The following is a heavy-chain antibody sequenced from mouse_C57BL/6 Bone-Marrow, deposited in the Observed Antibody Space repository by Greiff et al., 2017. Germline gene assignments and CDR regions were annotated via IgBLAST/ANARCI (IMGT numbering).Heavy chain of an antibody. CDR3: ARKERDWYFDV. V-gene: IGHV1-54*01. CDR1: GYAFTNYL. CDR2: INPGSGGT. Sequence: QVQLQQSGAELVRPGTSVKVSCKDSGYAFTNYLIEWVKQRPGQGLEWIGVINPGSGGTNYNEKFKGKATLTADKSSSTAYMQLSSLTSEDSAVYFCARKERDWYFDVWGTGTTVTVSS. J-gene: IGHJ1*03.